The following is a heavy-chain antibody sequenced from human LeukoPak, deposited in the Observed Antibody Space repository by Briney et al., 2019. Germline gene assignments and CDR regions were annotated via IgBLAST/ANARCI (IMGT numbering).Heavy chain of an antibody. D-gene: IGHD2-21*01. V-gene: IGHV3-7*01. J-gene: IGHJ4*02. CDR1: GFTFSSYW. Sequence: GGSLRLSCAASGFTFSSYWMSWVRQAPGKGLEWVANIKQDGSEKYYVDSVKGRFTISRDNAENSLYMQMNSLRAEDTAVYYCASPGEGGRLWDFDYWGQGTLVTVSS. CDR2: IKQDGSEK. CDR3: ASPGEGGRLWDFDY.